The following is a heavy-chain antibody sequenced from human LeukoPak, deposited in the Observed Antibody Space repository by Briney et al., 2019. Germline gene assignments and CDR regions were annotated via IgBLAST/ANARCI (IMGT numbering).Heavy chain of an antibody. CDR3: ARSYDTSGYYPYYFDY. Sequence: GASVKVSCKTSGYTFTGYYMHWVRQARGQGLEWMGRINPNSGGTNYAQKFQGRVTMTRDTSISTTYMELSRLRSDDTAVYYCARSYDTSGYYPYYFDYWGQGTLVTVSS. CDR1: GYTFTGYY. J-gene: IGHJ4*02. D-gene: IGHD3-22*01. CDR2: INPNSGGT. V-gene: IGHV1-2*06.